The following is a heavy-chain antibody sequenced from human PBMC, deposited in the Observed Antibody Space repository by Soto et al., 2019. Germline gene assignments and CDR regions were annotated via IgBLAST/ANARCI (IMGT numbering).Heavy chain of an antibody. V-gene: IGHV1-18*01. J-gene: IGHJ6*02. CDR2: ISGYNGNT. CDR3: AREGQAPYYDYGMDV. CDR1: GYTFTNYG. Sequence: QVQVVQSGDEVKKPGASVKVSCKASGYTFTNYGFSWVRQAPGQGFEWMGWISGYNGNTKYAEKYQGRVTMPTDTSTSTAHMELRSLRSDDTAVYYCAREGQAPYYDYGMDVWCQGTAVTVCS.